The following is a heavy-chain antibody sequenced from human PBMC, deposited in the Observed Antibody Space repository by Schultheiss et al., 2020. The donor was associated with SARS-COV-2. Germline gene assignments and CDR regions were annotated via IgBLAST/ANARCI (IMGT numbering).Heavy chain of an antibody. V-gene: IGHV4-61*05. D-gene: IGHD1-26*01. CDR3: ARLQVWDKGPTANFDS. J-gene: IGHJ4*02. Sequence: SQTLSLTCTVSGGSISSSSYYWGWIRQPPGKGLEWIGYIYYSGSTNYNPSLKSRVTISVDTSKNQLSLTLNSVSAADTAVYYCARLQVWDKGPTANFDSWGRGSLVTVSS. CDR2: IYYSGST. CDR1: GGSISSSSYY.